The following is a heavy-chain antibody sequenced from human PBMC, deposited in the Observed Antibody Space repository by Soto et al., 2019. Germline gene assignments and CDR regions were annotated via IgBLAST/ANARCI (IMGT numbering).Heavy chain of an antibody. CDR2: IDYSGST. Sequence: SETLCLTCTVSGGSVSSGSYYWSWIRQPPGKGLEWIGYIDYSGSTNYNPSLKSRVTISVDTSKNQFSLKLSSVTAADTAVYYCARGIEGWYQGRYYYGMDVWGQGTTVTVSS. D-gene: IGHD6-19*01. J-gene: IGHJ6*02. V-gene: IGHV4-61*01. CDR3: ARGIEGWYQGRYYYGMDV. CDR1: GGSVSSGSYY.